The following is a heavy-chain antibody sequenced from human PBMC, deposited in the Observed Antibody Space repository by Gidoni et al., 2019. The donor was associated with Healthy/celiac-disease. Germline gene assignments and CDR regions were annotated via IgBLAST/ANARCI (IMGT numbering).Heavy chain of an antibody. CDR3: ARSPGIAAAGLFDY. CDR2: IKQDGSEK. J-gene: IGHJ4*02. V-gene: IGHV3-7*01. Sequence: VQLVESVGGLVQPGGSLRLSCAASGFTFISYWMSWVRQAPGKGLEWVANIKQDGSEKYYVDSVKGRFTISRDNAKNALYLQMNSLRAEDTAVYYCARSPGIAAAGLFDYWGQGTLVTVSS. D-gene: IGHD6-13*01. CDR1: GFTFISYW.